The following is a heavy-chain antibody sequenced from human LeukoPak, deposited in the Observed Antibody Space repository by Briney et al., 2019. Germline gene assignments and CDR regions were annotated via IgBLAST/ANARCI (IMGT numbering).Heavy chain of an antibody. V-gene: IGHV3-23*01. CDR3: AKDLDYSPNGAFDY. J-gene: IGHJ4*02. CDR2: ISGSGGST. CDR1: GFTFSSYS. Sequence: GGSLRLSCSASGFTFSSYSMSWVRQAPGKGLEWVSAISGSGGSTYYADSVKGRFTISRDNSKNTLYLQMNSLRAEDTAVYYCAKDLDYSPNGAFDYWGQGTLVTVSS. D-gene: IGHD5-12*01.